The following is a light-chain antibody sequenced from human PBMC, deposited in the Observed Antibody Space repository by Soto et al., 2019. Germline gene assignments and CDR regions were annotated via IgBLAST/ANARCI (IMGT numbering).Light chain of an antibody. CDR1: SSDVGGYNY. Sequence: QSALTQPASVSGSPGQSITISCTGTSSDVGGYNYVSWYQQHPGKAPKLIIYGVSNRPSGASNRFSGSKSGNTASLTITGLQAEDEADYFCSSYTSSFTPYVFGTGTKVTVL. CDR3: SSYTSSFTPYV. V-gene: IGLV2-14*01. J-gene: IGLJ1*01. CDR2: GVS.